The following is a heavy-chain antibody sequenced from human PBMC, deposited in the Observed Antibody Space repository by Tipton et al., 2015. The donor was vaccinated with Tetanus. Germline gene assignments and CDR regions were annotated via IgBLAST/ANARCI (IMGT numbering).Heavy chain of an antibody. J-gene: IGHJ6*02. CDR2: MNPNSGNT. V-gene: IGHV1-8*01. Sequence: QLVQSGAEVKKPGASVKVSCKASGYTFTSYDINWVRQATGQGLEWMGWMNPNSGNTGYAQKFQGRVTMTRNTSISTAYMELSSLRSEDTAVYYCARFQVSGGYYYYYGMDVWGQGTTVTVSS. D-gene: IGHD3-10*01. CDR1: GYTFTSYD. CDR3: ARFQVSGGYYYYYGMDV.